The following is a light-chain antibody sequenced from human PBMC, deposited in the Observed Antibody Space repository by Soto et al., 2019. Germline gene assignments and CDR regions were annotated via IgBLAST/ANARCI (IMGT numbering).Light chain of an antibody. CDR2: NNH. CDR3: AAWDDSLDGYV. Sequence: QSVLTQPPSASGIPGQRVTISCSGSRSNIGSNNVNWYQQLPGTAPRLLTFNNHLRPSGVPDRFSGSKSGTSASLAISGLQSEDEGDYYWAAWDDSLDGYVFGTGTQLTVL. J-gene: IGLJ1*01. V-gene: IGLV1-44*01. CDR1: RSNIGSNN.